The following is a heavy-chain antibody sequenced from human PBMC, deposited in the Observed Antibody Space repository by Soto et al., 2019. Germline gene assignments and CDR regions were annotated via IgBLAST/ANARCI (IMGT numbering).Heavy chain of an antibody. CDR3: AKWTTIFGVVIITPGMDV. Sequence: GGSLRLSCAASGFTFSSYAMSWVRQAPGKGLEWVSAISGSGGSTYYADSVKGRFTISRDNSKNTLYLQMNSLRAEDTAVYYCAKWTTIFGVVIITPGMDVWGQGTTVTVSS. CDR1: GFTFSSYA. J-gene: IGHJ6*02. CDR2: ISGSGGST. V-gene: IGHV3-23*01. D-gene: IGHD3-3*01.